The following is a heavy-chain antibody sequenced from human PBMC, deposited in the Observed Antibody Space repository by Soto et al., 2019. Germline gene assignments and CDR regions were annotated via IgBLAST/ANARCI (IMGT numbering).Heavy chain of an antibody. V-gene: IGHV1-2*02. J-gene: IGHJ6*02. Sequence: QVQLVQSGAEVKKPGASVKVSCKASGYTFTGYYMHWVRQAPGQGLEWMGWINPNSGGTNYAQKFQGRVTMTRDTSISTSYMELSRLRSDDTAVYYCARDTPVVVVAATIPSYYYGMDVWGQGNTVTVSS. CDR1: GYTFTGYY. D-gene: IGHD2-15*01. CDR3: ARDTPVVVVAATIPSYYYGMDV. CDR2: INPNSGGT.